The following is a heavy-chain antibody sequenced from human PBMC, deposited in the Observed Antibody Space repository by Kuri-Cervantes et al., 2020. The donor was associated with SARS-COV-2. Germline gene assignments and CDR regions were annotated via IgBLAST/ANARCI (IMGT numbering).Heavy chain of an antibody. Sequence: GGSLRLSCAASGFTFSSYSMNWVRQAPGKGLEWVSSISSSSSYIYYADSVKGRFTISRDNAKNSLYLQMNSLRAEDTAAYYCARDEVVVVPAAISGWYYYGTDVWGQGTTVTVSS. D-gene: IGHD2-2*02. V-gene: IGHV3-21*01. J-gene: IGHJ6*02. CDR3: ARDEVVVVPAAISGWYYYGTDV. CDR2: ISSSSSYI. CDR1: GFTFSSYS.